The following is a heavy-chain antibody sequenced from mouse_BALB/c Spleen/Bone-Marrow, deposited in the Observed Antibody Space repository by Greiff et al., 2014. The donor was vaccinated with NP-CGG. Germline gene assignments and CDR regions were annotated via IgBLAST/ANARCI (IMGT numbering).Heavy chain of an antibody. CDR2: IDPEIGNT. V-gene: IGHV14-1*02. CDR1: GFNIKDYF. Sequence: EVKLMESGAELVRPGALVKLSCKASGFNIKDYFMHWVKQRPEQGLEWIGWIDPEIGNTLYDPKFQGKASIKGNTSSNTAFLQLSSLTSEDTAVYYCARLFGTRDFDYWGQGTTLTVSS. J-gene: IGHJ2*01. D-gene: IGHD4-1*01. CDR3: ARLFGTRDFDY.